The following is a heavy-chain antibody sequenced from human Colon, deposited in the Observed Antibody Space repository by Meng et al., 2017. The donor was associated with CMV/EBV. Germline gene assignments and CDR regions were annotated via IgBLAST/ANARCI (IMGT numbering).Heavy chain of an antibody. D-gene: IGHD4-11*01. CDR3: ARDTDI. J-gene: IGHJ4*02. CDR2: MHYSSGNT. V-gene: IGHV1-46*01. Sequence: ASVKVSCKASGGTFSSDAINWVRQAPGQGLEWMGIMHYSSGNTAHTQKLQGRISMTRDTSTSTVYIELTSLRSDDTALYYCARDTDIWGQGTLVTVSS. CDR1: GGTFSSDA.